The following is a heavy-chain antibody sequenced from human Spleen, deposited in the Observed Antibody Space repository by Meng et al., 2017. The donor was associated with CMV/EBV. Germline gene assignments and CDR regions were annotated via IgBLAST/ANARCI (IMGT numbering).Heavy chain of an antibody. CDR3: AKPPPGWGDYYFDS. Sequence: SETLSLTCSVSGVSMSTSSYYWAWIRQPPGKALEWIGYIYYTGGTTYNPSLKSRASISIDTSKNQFSLKLNSVTAADTAVYYCAKPPPGWGDYYFDSWGQGILVTVSS. D-gene: IGHD1-14*01. J-gene: IGHJ4*02. CDR1: GVSMSTSSYY. V-gene: IGHV4-61*05. CDR2: IYYTGGT.